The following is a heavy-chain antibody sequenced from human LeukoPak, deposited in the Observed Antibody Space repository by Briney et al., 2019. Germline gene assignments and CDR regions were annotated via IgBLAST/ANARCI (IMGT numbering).Heavy chain of an antibody. J-gene: IGHJ6*02. CDR2: IKQDGSEK. Sequence: GGSLRISCEASGFTFSSHWMSWVRQAPGKGLEWVAIIKQDGSEKDYVDSVTGRFTISRDNAKNSLYLQMNSLRDEDTAVYYCARDTSAWRYGMDVWGQGTTVTVSS. CDR1: GFTFSSHW. CDR3: ARDTSAWRYGMDV. D-gene: IGHD6-19*01. V-gene: IGHV3-7*01.